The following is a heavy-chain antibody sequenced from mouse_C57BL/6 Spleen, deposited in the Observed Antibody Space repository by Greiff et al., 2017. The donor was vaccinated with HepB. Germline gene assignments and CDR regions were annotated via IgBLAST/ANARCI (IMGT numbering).Heavy chain of an antibody. J-gene: IGHJ1*03. CDR3: ARRSYYYGSSYDFDV. CDR2: INPNNGGT. D-gene: IGHD1-1*01. V-gene: IGHV1-18*01. Sequence: EVQLQQSGPELVKPGASVKIPCKASGYTFTDYNMDWVKQSHVKSLEWIGDINPNNGGTIYNQKFKGKATLTVDKSSSTAYMELRSLTSEDTAVYYCARRSYYYGSSYDFDVWGTGTTVTVSS. CDR1: GYTFTDYN.